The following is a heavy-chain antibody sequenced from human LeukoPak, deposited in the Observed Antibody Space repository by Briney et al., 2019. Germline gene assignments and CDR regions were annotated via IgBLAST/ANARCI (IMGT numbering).Heavy chain of an antibody. CDR1: GFTFSSYA. D-gene: IGHD3-10*01. Sequence: GSLRLSCAASGFTFSSYAMHWVRQAPGKGPEWVAVISYDGSNKYYADSVKGRFTISRDNSMNTLYLQINSLRAEDTAVYYCARGRYYSTFDYWGQGTLVTVSS. CDR3: ARGRYYSTFDY. J-gene: IGHJ4*02. CDR2: ISYDGSNK. V-gene: IGHV3-30-3*01.